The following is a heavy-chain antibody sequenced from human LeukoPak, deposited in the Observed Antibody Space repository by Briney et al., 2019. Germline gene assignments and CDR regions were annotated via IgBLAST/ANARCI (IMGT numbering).Heavy chain of an antibody. CDR1: GGSFSGYY. V-gene: IGHV4-34*01. Sequence: PSETLSLTCAVYGGSFSGYYWSWIRQPPGKGLEWIGEINHSGSTNYNPSLKGRVTISVDTSKKQFSLRLSSVAAADTAVYYCARGHEMETYYDFWSWGQGTLVTVSS. CDR2: INHSGST. CDR3: ARGHEMETYYDFWS. J-gene: IGHJ4*02. D-gene: IGHD3-3*01.